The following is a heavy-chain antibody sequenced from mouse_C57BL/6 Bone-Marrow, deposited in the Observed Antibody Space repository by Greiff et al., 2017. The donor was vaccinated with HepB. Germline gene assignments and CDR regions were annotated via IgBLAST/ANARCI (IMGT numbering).Heavy chain of an antibody. D-gene: IGHD1-1*01. J-gene: IGHJ1*03. Sequence: EVKLQQSGAELVRPGASVKLSCTASGFNIKDDYMHWVKQRPEQGLEWIGWIDPENGDTEYASKFQGKATITADTSSNTAYLQLSSLTSEDTAVYYCTTLSSGSSYCYFDVWGTGTTVTVSS. CDR3: TTLSSGSSYCYFDV. CDR2: IDPENGDT. V-gene: IGHV14-4*01. CDR1: GFNIKDDY.